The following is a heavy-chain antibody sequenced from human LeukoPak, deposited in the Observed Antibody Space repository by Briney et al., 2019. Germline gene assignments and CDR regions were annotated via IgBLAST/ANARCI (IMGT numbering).Heavy chain of an antibody. CDR3: ARRGYSSGIDAFDI. CDR1: GFTFSDYY. V-gene: IGHV3-11*01. CDR2: ISSSGSTI. D-gene: IGHD6-19*01. J-gene: IGHJ3*02. Sequence: GGSLRLFCAASGFTFSDYYMSWIRQAPGKGLEWVSYISSSGSTIYYADSVKGRFTISRDNAKNSLYLQMNSLRAEDTAVYYCARRGYSSGIDAFDIWGQGTMVTVSS.